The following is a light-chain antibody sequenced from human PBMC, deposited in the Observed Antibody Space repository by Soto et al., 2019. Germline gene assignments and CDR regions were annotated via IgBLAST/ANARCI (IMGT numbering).Light chain of an antibody. Sequence: EIVLTQSPGNLSLSPGERATLSCRASESVGSSYLAWYQQKPGQAPRLLIYGASSRATGIPDRFSGSGSGTDFTLSISRLEPEDFALYYCQQYGSTPLTFGQGTKLEIK. V-gene: IGKV3-20*01. CDR2: GAS. CDR3: QQYGSTPLT. CDR1: ESVGSSY. J-gene: IGKJ2*01.